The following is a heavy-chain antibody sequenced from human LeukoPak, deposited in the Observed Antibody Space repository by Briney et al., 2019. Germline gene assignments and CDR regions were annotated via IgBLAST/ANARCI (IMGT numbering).Heavy chain of an antibody. Sequence: GGSLRLSCAASGFTFNFYWMSWVRQAPGKGLEWVATIKRDGTEKYYVDPVKGRFTISRDNAKNSLYLQMNSLRVEDTAVYYCARLVGDRTIYDYWGQGALVTVSS. CDR1: GFTFNFYW. D-gene: IGHD1-26*01. CDR3: ARLVGDRTIYDY. J-gene: IGHJ4*02. V-gene: IGHV3-7*01. CDR2: IKRDGTEK.